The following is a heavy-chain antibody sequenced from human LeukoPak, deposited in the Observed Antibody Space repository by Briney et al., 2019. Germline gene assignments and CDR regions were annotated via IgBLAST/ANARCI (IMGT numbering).Heavy chain of an antibody. J-gene: IGHJ6*02. V-gene: IGHV4-59*01. D-gene: IGHD3-3*01. CDR3: ARDRRFNGMDV. CDR1: GGSISGYY. Sequence: SETLSLTCTVSGGSISGYYWSWVRQPPGKGLEWIGDIYYIGSTNYNPSLKSRVTISADTSKNQFSLNLSSVTAADTAVYYCARDRRFNGMDVWGQGTTVTVSS. CDR2: IYYIGST.